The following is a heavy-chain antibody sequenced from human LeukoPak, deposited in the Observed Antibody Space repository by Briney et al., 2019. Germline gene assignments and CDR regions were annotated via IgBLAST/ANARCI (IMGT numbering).Heavy chain of an antibody. J-gene: IGHJ6*02. D-gene: IGHD2-15*01. CDR2: ISSSSSYI. CDR3: ARDRQPDCSGGSCYYYYYYYGMDV. Sequence: GGSLRLSCAASGFTFSSYSMNLVRQAPGKGLEWVSSISSSSSYIYYADSVKGRFTISRDNAKNSLYLQMNSLRAEDTAVYYCARDRQPDCSGGSCYYYYYYYGMDVWGQGTTVTVSS. V-gene: IGHV3-21*01. CDR1: GFTFSSYS.